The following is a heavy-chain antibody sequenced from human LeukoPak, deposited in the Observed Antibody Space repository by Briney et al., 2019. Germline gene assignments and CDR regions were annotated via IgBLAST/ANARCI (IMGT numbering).Heavy chain of an antibody. CDR2: INHSGST. V-gene: IGHV4-34*01. CDR1: GGSFSGYY. Sequence: PSETLSLTCAVYGGSFSGYYWSWIRQPPGKGLEWIGEINHSGSTNYNPSLKSRVTISVDTSKNQFSLKLSSVTAADTAVYYRARGGAYVSDWGQGTLVTVSS. D-gene: IGHD3-10*02. J-gene: IGHJ4*02. CDR3: ARGGAYVSD.